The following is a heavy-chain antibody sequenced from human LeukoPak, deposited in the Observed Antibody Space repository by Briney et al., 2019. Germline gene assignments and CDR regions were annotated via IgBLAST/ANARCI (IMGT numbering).Heavy chain of an antibody. CDR2: INHNAEMI. J-gene: IGHJ4*02. CDR1: GFPFGSYV. D-gene: IGHD6-6*01. V-gene: IGHV3-48*02. CDR3: ARDPRSVVEYYFDY. Sequence: GGSLRLSCEGSGFPFGSYVMSWVRQAPGKGLEWIAYINHNAEMIFYPDFVKGRFTISRDNPKKSLYLQMNALRYEDTAVYYCARDPRSVVEYYFDYWGQGTLVTVSS.